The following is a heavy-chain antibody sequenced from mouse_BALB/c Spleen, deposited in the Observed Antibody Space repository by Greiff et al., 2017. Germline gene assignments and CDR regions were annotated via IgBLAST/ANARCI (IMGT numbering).Heavy chain of an antibody. CDR2: INPSTGYT. D-gene: IGHD2-4*01. V-gene: IGHV1-7*01. CDR3: ARGIYYDYEWAMDY. Sequence: QVQLKESGAELAKPGASVKMSCKASGYTFTSYWMHWVKQRPGQGLEWIGYINPSTGYTEYNQKFKDKATLTADKSSSTAYMQLSSLTSEDSAVYYCARGIYYDYEWAMDYWGQGTSVTVSS. J-gene: IGHJ4*01. CDR1: GYTFTSYW.